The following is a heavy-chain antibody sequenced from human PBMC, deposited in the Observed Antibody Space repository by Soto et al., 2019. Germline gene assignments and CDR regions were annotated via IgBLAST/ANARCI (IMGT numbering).Heavy chain of an antibody. J-gene: IGHJ6*02. CDR3: ARQRPIAARDYYYYGMDV. V-gene: IGHV3-30*03. Sequence: QVQLVESGGGVVQPGRSLRLSCASSGFTFSSYGMHWVRQAPGKGLEWVAVISYDGSNAYYADSVKGRFTISRDNSKNSLYLQMNSLRAEDTAVYYCARQRPIAARDYYYYGMDVWGQGTTVTVAS. CDR1: GFTFSSYG. D-gene: IGHD6-6*01. CDR2: ISYDGSNA.